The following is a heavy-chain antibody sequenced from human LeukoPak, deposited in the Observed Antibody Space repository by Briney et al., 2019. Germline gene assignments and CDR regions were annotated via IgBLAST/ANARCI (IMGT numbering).Heavy chain of an antibody. V-gene: IGHV4-34*01. D-gene: IGHD2-2*01. CDR1: GGSFSGYY. CDR3: ARSRPEVLPVAMDLDY. J-gene: IGHJ4*02. Sequence: SETLSLTCGVTGGSFSGYYWSWIRQPPEKGLEWIGEINHSGSTQYNPSLKSRVTISVDTSKNQFSLKLNSVTAADTAAYYCARSRPEVLPVAMDLDYWGQGTLVTVSS. CDR2: INHSGST.